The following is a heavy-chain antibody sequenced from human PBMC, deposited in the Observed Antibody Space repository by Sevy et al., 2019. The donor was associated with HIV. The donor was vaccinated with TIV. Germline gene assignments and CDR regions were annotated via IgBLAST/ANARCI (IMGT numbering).Heavy chain of an antibody. V-gene: IGHV3-23*01. CDR2: ISGTGDHT. CDR1: GFTFSSFA. CDR3: AKKMGGGSGMAFLVDY. Sequence: GGSLRLSCAASGFTFSSFAMGWVRQAPGKGLDWISVISGTGDHTYYADSVKGRFTISRDNSKSTLFLQMNSLRAEDTAMFYCAKKMGGGSGMAFLVDYWGQGTLVTVSS. J-gene: IGHJ4*02. D-gene: IGHD2-8*01.